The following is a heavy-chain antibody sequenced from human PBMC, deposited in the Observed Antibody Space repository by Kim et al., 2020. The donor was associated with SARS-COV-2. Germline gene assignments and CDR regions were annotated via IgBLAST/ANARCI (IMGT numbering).Heavy chain of an antibody. CDR3: ARPGAAAGTGDYYYGMDV. V-gene: IGHV5-51*01. CDR2: IYPGDSDT. J-gene: IGHJ6*02. Sequence: GESLKISCKGSGYSFTSYWIGWVRQMPGKGLEWMGIIYPGDSDTRYSPSFQGQVTISADKSISTAYLQWSSLKASDTAMYYCARPGAAAGTGDYYYGMDVWCQGTTVTVSS. CDR1: GYSFTSYW. D-gene: IGHD6-13*01.